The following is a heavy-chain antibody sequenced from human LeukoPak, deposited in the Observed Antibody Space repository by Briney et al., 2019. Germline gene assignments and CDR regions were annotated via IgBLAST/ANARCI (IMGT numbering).Heavy chain of an antibody. J-gene: IGHJ4*02. CDR3: ARDRGRRITMIFDY. CDR2: INPNSGGT. Sequence: ASVTVSFKSSGPTFTFYYMHWVRQAPGQGLEWMGWINPNSGGTNYAQKFQGRVTMTRDTSISTAYMELSRLRSDDTAVYYCARDRGRRITMIFDYWGQGTLVTVSS. D-gene: IGHD3-22*01. CDR1: GPTFTFYY. V-gene: IGHV1-2*02.